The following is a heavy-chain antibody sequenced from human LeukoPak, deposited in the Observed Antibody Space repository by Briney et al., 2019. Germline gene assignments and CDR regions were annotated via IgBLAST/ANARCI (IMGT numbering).Heavy chain of an antibody. D-gene: IGHD4-17*01. CDR3: ARVSTTVTTVDY. V-gene: IGHV1-2*02. J-gene: IGHJ4*02. CDR2: INPNSGGT. CDR1: GYSFTGYY. Sequence: ASVKVSCKASGYSFTGYYMHWVRQAPGQGLEWMGCINPNSGGTDYAQKFQGRVTMTRDTSISTAYMELSRLRSDDTAVYYCARVSTTVTTVDYWGQGTLVTVSS.